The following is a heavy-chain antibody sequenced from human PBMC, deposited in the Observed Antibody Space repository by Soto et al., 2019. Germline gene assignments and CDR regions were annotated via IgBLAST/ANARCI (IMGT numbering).Heavy chain of an antibody. Sequence: GESLKISCKGSGYSFTSYWIGWVRQMPGKGLEWMGIIYPGDSDTRYSPSFQGQVTISADKSISTAYLQWSSLKASDTAMYYCARHPPRTTFDHYYYYGMDVWGQGTTVTVSS. J-gene: IGHJ6*02. CDR2: IYPGDSDT. CDR3: ARHPPRTTFDHYYYYGMDV. V-gene: IGHV5-51*01. CDR1: GYSFTSYW. D-gene: IGHD3-10*02.